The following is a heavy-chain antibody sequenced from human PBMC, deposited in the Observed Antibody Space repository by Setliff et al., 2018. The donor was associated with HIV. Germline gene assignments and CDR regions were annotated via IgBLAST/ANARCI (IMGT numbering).Heavy chain of an antibody. J-gene: IGHJ6*03. Sequence: PSETLSLTCTVSGVSISDYYWSWIRQPPGKGLEWIGYIYFSGSTNYNPSLKSRVTISVDTSKNQFSLKLSSVTAADTAVYYCARGDGTKYYYYYYMDVWGKGTTVTVSS. D-gene: IGHD1-7*01. CDR1: GVSISDYY. CDR3: ARGDGTKYYYYYYMDV. V-gene: IGHV4-59*13. CDR2: IYFSGST.